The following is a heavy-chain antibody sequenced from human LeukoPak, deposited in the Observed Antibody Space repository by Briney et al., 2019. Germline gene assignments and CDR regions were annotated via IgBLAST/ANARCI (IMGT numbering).Heavy chain of an antibody. J-gene: IGHJ5*02. Sequence: PSETLSLTCTVSGGSISSSGYYWGWIRQPPGKGLEWIASIYYSGSTYYNPSLKSRVTISVDTSKNQLSLKLSSLTSAGTAVYYCARHEYSGSYYGLSWFDPWGQGTLVTVSS. D-gene: IGHD1-26*01. CDR3: ARHEYSGSYYGLSWFDP. CDR1: GGSISSSGYY. V-gene: IGHV4-39*01. CDR2: IYYSGST.